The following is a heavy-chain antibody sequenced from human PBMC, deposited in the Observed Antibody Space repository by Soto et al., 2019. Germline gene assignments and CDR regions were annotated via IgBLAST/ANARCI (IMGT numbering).Heavy chain of an antibody. Sequence: SETLSLTCTVSVGSFSGSSCWTLSRQAREKGEGCSGCVFYNRTTNYNPSLRSPVTISVDTSKTPFSLKFPSVTAADTAVYWCARDSRLVQIPSSNRYHYPGMDVWGQGNPVTVSS. CDR1: VGSFSGSSC. D-gene: IGHD2-2*01. J-gene: IGHJ6*02. V-gene: IGHV4-61*01. CDR3: ARDSRLVQIPSSNRYHYPGMDV. CDR2: VFYNRTT.